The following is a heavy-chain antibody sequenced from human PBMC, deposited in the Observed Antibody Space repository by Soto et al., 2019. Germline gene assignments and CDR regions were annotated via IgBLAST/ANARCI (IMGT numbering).Heavy chain of an antibody. J-gene: IGHJ6*02. D-gene: IGHD2-15*01. Sequence: GGSLRLSCTVSGFTFGDYAMNWFRQAPGKGLEWVGFIRSKAYGGTTEYAASVKGRFTISRDDSKSIAYLQMNSLKTEDTAVYYCTRDSNVPATNFYGMDVWGQGTTVTVSS. CDR3: TRDSNVPATNFYGMDV. CDR1: GFTFGDYA. V-gene: IGHV3-49*03. CDR2: IRSKAYGGTT.